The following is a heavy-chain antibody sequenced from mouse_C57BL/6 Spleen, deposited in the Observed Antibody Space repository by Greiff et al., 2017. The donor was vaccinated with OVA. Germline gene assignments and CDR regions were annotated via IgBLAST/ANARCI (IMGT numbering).Heavy chain of an antibody. V-gene: IGHV1-53*01. CDR3: AREEDYGNPWFAY. J-gene: IGHJ3*01. D-gene: IGHD2-1*01. CDR1: GYTFTSYW. Sequence: VQLQQPGTELVKPGASVKLSCKASGYTFTSYWMHWVKQRPGQGLEWIGNINPSNGGTNYNEKFKSKATLTVYKSSSTAYMQLSSLTSEDSAVNYCAREEDYGNPWFAYWGQGTLVTVSA. CDR2: INPSNGGT.